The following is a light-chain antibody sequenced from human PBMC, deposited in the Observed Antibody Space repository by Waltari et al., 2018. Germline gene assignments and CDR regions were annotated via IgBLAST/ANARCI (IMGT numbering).Light chain of an antibody. Sequence: DIVMTQSPDSLAVSLGERANSNCKSSQSVLYSSNNKNYLAWYQQKPGQPPKLLIYWASTRESGVPDRFSGSGSGTDFTLTISSLQAEDVAVYYCQQYYSTPPTFGQGTKVEIK. J-gene: IGKJ1*01. CDR3: QQYYSTPPT. CDR2: WAS. CDR1: QSVLYSSNNKNY. V-gene: IGKV4-1*01.